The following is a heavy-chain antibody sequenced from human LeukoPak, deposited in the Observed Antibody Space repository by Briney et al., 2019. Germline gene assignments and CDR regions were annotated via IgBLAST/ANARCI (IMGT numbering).Heavy chain of an antibody. Sequence: SETLSLTCAVYGGSFGGYYWSWIRQPPGKGLEWIGEINHSGSTNYNPSLKSRVTISVDTSKNQFSLKLSSVTAADTAVYYCARVASSGWYGQLDYWGQGTLVTVSS. CDR2: INHSGST. CDR3: ARVASSGWYGQLDY. V-gene: IGHV4-34*01. D-gene: IGHD6-19*01. CDR1: GGSFGGYY. J-gene: IGHJ4*02.